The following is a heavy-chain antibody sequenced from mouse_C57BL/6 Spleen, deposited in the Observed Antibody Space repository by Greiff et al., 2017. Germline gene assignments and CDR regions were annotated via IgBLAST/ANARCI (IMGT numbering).Heavy chain of an antibody. J-gene: IGHJ2*01. V-gene: IGHV1-15*01. CDR3: TIGTGTGFDY. Sequence: VQLQQSGAELVRPGASVTLSCKASGYTFTDYEMHWVKQTPVHGLEWIGAIDPETGGTAYNQKFKGKAILTADKSSSTAYMELRSLTSEDSAVYYCTIGTGTGFDYWGQGTTLTVSS. CDR2: IDPETGGT. CDR1: GYTFTDYE. D-gene: IGHD4-1*01.